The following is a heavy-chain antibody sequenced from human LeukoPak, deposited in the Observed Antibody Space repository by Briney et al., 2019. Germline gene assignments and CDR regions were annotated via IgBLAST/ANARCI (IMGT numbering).Heavy chain of an antibody. D-gene: IGHD5-18*01. V-gene: IGHV3-48*04. CDR1: GFTFSSYS. J-gene: IGHJ6*03. Sequence: PGGSLRLSCAASGFTFSSYSMNWVRQAPGKGLEWLAFVSGHSTAIYHADSVKGRFTISRDNAKKTVFLHMNSLRPEDTAVYYCARERIYSHYYMDVWGTGTTVAVSS. CDR3: ARERIYSHYYMDV. CDR2: VSGHSTAI.